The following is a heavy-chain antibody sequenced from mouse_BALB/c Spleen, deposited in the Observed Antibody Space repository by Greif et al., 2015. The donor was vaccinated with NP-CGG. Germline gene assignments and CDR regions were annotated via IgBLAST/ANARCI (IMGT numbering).Heavy chain of an antibody. Sequence: VQLKQSGPGLVKPSQSLSLTCTVTGYSITSDYAWNWIRQFPGNKLEWMGYISYSGSTSYNPSLKSRISITRDTSKNQFFLQLNSVTTEDTATYYCAREGDGYFFAYWGQGTLVTVSA. CDR1: GYSITSDYA. D-gene: IGHD2-3*01. J-gene: IGHJ3*01. V-gene: IGHV3-2*02. CDR2: ISYSGST. CDR3: AREGDGYFFAY.